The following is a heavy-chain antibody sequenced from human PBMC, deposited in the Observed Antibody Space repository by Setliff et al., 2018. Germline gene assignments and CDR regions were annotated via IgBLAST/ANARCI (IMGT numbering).Heavy chain of an antibody. J-gene: IGHJ6*03. V-gene: IGHV4-38-2*01. CDR3: ARAGPYYDFWSGYYRTMDV. CDR1: GYSISSGYY. D-gene: IGHD3-3*01. CDR2: IYHSGST. Sequence: SETLSLTCAVSGYSISSGYYWGWIRQPPGKGLEWIGSIYHSGSTYYNPSLKSRVSISVDTSKNQFSLRLSSVTAADTAVYYCARAGPYYDFWSGYYRTMDVWGKGTTVTV.